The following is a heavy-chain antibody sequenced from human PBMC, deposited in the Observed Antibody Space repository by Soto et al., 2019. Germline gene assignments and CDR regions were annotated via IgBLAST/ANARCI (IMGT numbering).Heavy chain of an antibody. J-gene: IGHJ2*01. D-gene: IGHD7-27*01. CDR3: VRKILGSTTRPDYWYFDL. CDR1: GFTFINYA. CDR2: ISGGGDAA. Sequence: EVQLLESGGGLVQPGGSLRLSCAGSGFTFINYAMNWVRQAPGKGLEWVSSISGGGDAAFFGDSVRGRFTISRDNSKNTVTLLMNSLGVGDTAVYYCVRKILGSTTRPDYWYFDLWGRGTLVTVSS. V-gene: IGHV3-23*01.